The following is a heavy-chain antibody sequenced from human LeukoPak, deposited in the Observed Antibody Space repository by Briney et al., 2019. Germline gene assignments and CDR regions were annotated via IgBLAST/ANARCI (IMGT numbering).Heavy chain of an antibody. V-gene: IGHV4-30-4*01. CDR2: IYHTGST. D-gene: IGHD6-13*01. J-gene: IGHJ4*02. Sequence: SETLSLTCTVSGGSISSGDYYWSWIRQPPGKGLEWIGYIYHTGSTYYSPSLKSRVTISVDRSKNQFSLKLSSVTAADTAVYYCARRIAAAEASFGYWGQGTLVTVSS. CDR3: ARRIAAAEASFGY. CDR1: GGSISSGDYY.